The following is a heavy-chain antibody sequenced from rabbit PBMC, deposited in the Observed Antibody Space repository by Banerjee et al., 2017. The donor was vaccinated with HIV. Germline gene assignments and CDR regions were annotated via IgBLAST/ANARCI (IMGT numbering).Heavy chain of an antibody. Sequence: QQQLEESGGGLVKPGGTLTLTCKGSGVDFSSYYYMCWVRQAPGKGLELIACIATSSGSTWCAGWVNGRFTISRSTSLNTVDLKVTSLTAADTASYFCARAVYAGSRFNLWGQGALVTV. V-gene: IGHV1S43*01. J-gene: IGHJ4*01. CDR3: ARAVYAGSRFNL. CDR2: IATSSGST. D-gene: IGHD4-2*01. CDR1: GVDFSSYYY.